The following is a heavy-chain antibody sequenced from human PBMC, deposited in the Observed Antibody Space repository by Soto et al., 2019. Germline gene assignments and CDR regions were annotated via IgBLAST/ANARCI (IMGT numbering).Heavy chain of an antibody. CDR1: GFTFGDYV. D-gene: IGHD3-9*01. CDR2: IRSNTFGGTT. CDR3: TRDRDILTGYYTGSWFDP. J-gene: IGHJ5*02. Sequence: GGSLRLSCTTFGFTFGDYVMGWFRQAPGKGLEWLGFIRSNTFGGTTVYAASVKGRFTISRDDSKSVAFLQMNSLKTEDTAMYYCTRDRDILTGYYTGSWFDPWG. V-gene: IGHV3-49*03.